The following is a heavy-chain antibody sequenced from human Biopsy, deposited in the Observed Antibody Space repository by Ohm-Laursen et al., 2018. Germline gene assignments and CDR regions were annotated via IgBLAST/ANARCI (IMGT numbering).Heavy chain of an antibody. CDR2: NIPILGTG. CDR3: ATKLTGYFHH. Sequence: SVKVSCKAPGGTFSNYGVNWVRQAPGQVLEWLGGNIPILGTGNYAQKFQDRVTVAADTSTSTATMELRSLRSDDTAVYYCATKLTGYFHHWGQGTLVIVSS. D-gene: IGHD3-9*01. J-gene: IGHJ1*01. CDR1: GGTFSNYG. V-gene: IGHV1-69*06.